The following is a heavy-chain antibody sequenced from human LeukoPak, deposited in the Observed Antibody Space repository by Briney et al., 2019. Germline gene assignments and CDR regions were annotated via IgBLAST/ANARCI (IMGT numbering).Heavy chain of an antibody. D-gene: IGHD3-22*01. Sequence: ASVKVSCKASGYTFTSYYMHWVRQAPGQGLEWMGIINPSGGSTSYAQKFQGRVTMTRDMSTSTVYMEPGSLRSEDTAVYYCARGPYYYDSSEKVDYWGQGTLVTVSS. CDR2: INPSGGST. V-gene: IGHV1-46*01. CDR1: GYTFTSYY. J-gene: IGHJ4*02. CDR3: ARGPYYYDSSEKVDY.